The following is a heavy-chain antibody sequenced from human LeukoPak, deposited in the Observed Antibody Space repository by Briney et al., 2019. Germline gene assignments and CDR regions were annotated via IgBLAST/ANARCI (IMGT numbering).Heavy chain of an antibody. CDR1: GFTFSSYG. V-gene: IGHV3-30*03. Sequence: PGRSLRLSCAASGFTFSSYGMHWVRQAPGKGLEWVAVISYDGSNKYYADSVKGRFTISRDNSKNTLYLQMNSLRAEDTAVYYCARGPGADGELDPYFDYWGQGTLVTVSS. CDR3: ARGPGADGELDPYFDY. J-gene: IGHJ4*02. CDR2: ISYDGSNK. D-gene: IGHD3-10*01.